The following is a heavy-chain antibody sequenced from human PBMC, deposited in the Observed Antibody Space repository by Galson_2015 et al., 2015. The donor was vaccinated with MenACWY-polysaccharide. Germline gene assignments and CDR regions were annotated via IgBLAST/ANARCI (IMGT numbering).Heavy chain of an antibody. D-gene: IGHD5-12*01. CDR2: IKSDGSST. CDR3: ARGYSAYD. J-gene: IGHJ4*02. Sequence: SLRLSCAASGFTFSTYWMHWVRQAPGKGPVWVSRIKSDGSSTNYADSVKGRFTISGDNAKNTLYLQMNSLRAEDTALYYCARGYSAYDWGQGTLVTVSA. CDR1: GFTFSTYW. V-gene: IGHV3-74*01.